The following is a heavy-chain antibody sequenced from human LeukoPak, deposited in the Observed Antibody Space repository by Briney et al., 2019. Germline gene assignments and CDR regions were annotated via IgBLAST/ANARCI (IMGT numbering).Heavy chain of an antibody. V-gene: IGHV4-30-2*01. CDR1: GGSISSGGYS. CDR2: TYHSGST. J-gene: IGHJ4*02. D-gene: IGHD2-15*01. Sequence: SETLSLTCAVSGGSISSGGYSWSWIRQPPGKGLEWIGYTYHSGSTYYNPSLKSRVTISVDRSKNQFSLKLSSVTAADTAVYYCARESPDCSGGSCYSRVFDYWGQGTLVTVSS. CDR3: ARESPDCSGGSCYSRVFDY.